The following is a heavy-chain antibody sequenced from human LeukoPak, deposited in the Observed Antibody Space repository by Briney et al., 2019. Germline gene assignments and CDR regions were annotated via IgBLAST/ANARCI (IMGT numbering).Heavy chain of an antibody. CDR1: GGSISSYY. CDR3: ARGAYVSGSYSWFDP. J-gene: IGHJ5*02. CDR2: IYYSGST. V-gene: IGHV4-59*01. D-gene: IGHD3-10*01. Sequence: SETLSLTCTVSGGSISSYYWSWIRQPPGKGLEWIGYIYYSGSTNYNPSLKSRVTISVDTSKNQFSLKLSSVTAADTAVYYCARGAYVSGSYSWFDPWGQGTLVTVSS.